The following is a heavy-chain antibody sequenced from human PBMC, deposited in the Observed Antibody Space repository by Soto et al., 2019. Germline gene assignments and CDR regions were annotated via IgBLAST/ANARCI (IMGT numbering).Heavy chain of an antibody. V-gene: IGHV1-18*01. CDR1: GYTFTTYG. J-gene: IGHJ6*02. D-gene: IGHD2-21*01. CDR2: ISAYNGNT. Sequence: QVQLVQSGAEVKKPGASVKVSCKASGYTFTTYGISWVRQAPGQGLEWMGWISAYNGNTNYAQKFQGRVSMNTDTSTSTAYMEQRSLRSDDTSVYYCATQRFVDYYGMDVWGQGTTFTVS. CDR3: ATQRFVDYYGMDV.